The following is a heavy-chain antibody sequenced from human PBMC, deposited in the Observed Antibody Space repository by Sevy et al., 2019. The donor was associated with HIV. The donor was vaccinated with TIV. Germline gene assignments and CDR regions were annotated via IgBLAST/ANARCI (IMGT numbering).Heavy chain of an antibody. V-gene: IGHV1-2*06. CDR2: INPYNGGT. CDR1: GYTFTNYY. Sequence: ASVKVSCKASGYTFTNYYIHYIRQAPGQGLEWMGRINPYNGGTDYVQNFQGKVTRTRDTSISTVYMEVSRLRSDDTAVYYCARGPHSSGWTGPHDAFDFWGQGTMVTVSS. D-gene: IGHD6-25*01. CDR3: ARGPHSSGWTGPHDAFDF. J-gene: IGHJ3*01.